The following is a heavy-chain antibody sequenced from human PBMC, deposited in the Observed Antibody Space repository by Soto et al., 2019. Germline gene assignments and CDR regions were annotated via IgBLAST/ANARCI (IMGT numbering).Heavy chain of an antibody. CDR1: GFTFSSYA. CDR2: LWSDVTNK. D-gene: IGHD2-15*01. Sequence: HPGGSLRLSCAASGFTFSSYAMSWVRQAPGKGLEWVAVLWSDVTNKKYADSVKGRFTISRYNSKNTLFLQMSSLRAEDTAVYYCARDAWGSGPLDVWGQGTTVTVSS. CDR3: ARDAWGSGPLDV. J-gene: IGHJ6*02. V-gene: IGHV3-33*08.